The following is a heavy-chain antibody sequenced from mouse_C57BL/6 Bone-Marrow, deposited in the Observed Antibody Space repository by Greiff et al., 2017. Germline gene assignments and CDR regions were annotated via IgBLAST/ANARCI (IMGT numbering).Heavy chain of an antibody. CDR2: FHPRDGST. D-gene: IGHD2-13*01. J-gene: IGHJ2*01. CDR3: ARFGEYDREDDFDY. V-gene: IGHV1-78*01. Sequence: VQLQQSDAELVKPGASVKISCKASGYTFTDHTIHWMKQRPEQGLEWIGYFHPRDGSTKYNEKFKGKATLTADKSSSTAYMQLNSLTSEEDAVYVCARFGEYDREDDFDYWGQGTTLTVSS. CDR1: GYTFTDHT.